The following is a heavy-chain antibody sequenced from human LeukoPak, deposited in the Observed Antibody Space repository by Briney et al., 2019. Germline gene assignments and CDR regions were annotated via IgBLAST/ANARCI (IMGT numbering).Heavy chain of an antibody. J-gene: IGHJ6*02. D-gene: IGHD6-13*01. Sequence: PGRSLRLSCVASGFTFSSYAMHWVRQAPGKGLEWVAVISYDGSNKYYADSVKGRFTISRDNSKNTLYLQMNSLRAEDTAVYYCAREGQQLVPYYYYGMDVWGQGTTVTVSS. CDR1: GFTFSSYA. CDR3: AREGQQLVPYYYYGMDV. V-gene: IGHV3-30*04. CDR2: ISYDGSNK.